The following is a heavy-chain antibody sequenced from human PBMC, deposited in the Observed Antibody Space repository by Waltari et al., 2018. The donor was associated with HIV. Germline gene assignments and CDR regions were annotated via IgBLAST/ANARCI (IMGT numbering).Heavy chain of an antibody. V-gene: IGHV4-59*11. CDR1: GGSITDHF. CDR2: IYYSGST. D-gene: IGHD3-10*01. CDR3: ARDLGVLGSYPYHYKGMDV. Sequence: QLQLQASGPGLVKPSETLSLTCTVSGGSITDHFWRWIRQPPGKGLEWLGQIYYSGSTNYNPSLRSRVTISIDTSKSQFSLTLRSVTVADTAVYYCARDLGVLGSYPYHYKGMDVWGQGTTVTVSS. J-gene: IGHJ6*02.